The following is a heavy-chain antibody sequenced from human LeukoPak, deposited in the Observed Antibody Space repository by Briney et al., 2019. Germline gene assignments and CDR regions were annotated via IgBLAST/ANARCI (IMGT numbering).Heavy chain of an antibody. D-gene: IGHD3-3*01. CDR1: GFIFRDYW. CDR3: AASRWSGALDF. Sequence: GGSLRLSCAASGFIFRDYWMLWVRQAPGKGLIWVSRVDRDGFPTIYADSVKGRFTVSRNNARNTLYLQMNNLRDDDSAVYYCAASRWSGALDFWGKGSLVTVSS. V-gene: IGHV3-74*01. CDR2: VDRDGFPT. J-gene: IGHJ4*02.